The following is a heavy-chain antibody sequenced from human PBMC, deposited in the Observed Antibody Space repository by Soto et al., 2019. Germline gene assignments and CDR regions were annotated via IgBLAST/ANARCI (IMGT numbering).Heavy chain of an antibody. CDR2: INHSGGT. J-gene: IGHJ4*02. V-gene: IGHV4-34*01. D-gene: IGHD3-22*01. Sequence: SETLSLTCAVYGGSFSAYYWSWIRQPPGKGLEWIGEINHSGGTSYNPSLKSRVTISVDTSKSQFSLKLTSVTAADRAVYYCARGSLDTVDSSGFYGYWGQGTPVTVSS. CDR3: ARGSLDTVDSSGFYGY. CDR1: GGSFSAYY.